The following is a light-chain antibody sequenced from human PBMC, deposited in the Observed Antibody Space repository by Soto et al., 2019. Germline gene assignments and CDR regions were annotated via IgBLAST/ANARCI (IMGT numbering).Light chain of an antibody. CDR3: SSYTSSSTWV. V-gene: IGLV2-14*03. Sequence: QPASVSGSPGQSITISCTGTSSDVGGYNYVSWYQHHPGKAPKLMIYDVSNRPSGVSNRFSGSKSGNTASLTISGLQAEDEADYYCSSYTSSSTWVFGGGTKLTVL. CDR1: SSDVGGYNY. CDR2: DVS. J-gene: IGLJ3*02.